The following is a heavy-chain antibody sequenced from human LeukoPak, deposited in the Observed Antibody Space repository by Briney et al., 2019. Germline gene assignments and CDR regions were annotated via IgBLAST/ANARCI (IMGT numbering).Heavy chain of an antibody. D-gene: IGHD2-2*01. CDR3: ARRDCTSTTCWFDP. Sequence: PSETLSLTCTVSGGSISSYYWSWLRQPPGKGLEWIGYIYTGGSTGYNPSLKSRVTMSVDTSKNQFSLKLGSVTAADTAVYYCARRDCTSTTCWFDPWGQGTLVTVSS. CDR2: IYTGGST. V-gene: IGHV4-4*09. CDR1: GGSISSYY. J-gene: IGHJ5*02.